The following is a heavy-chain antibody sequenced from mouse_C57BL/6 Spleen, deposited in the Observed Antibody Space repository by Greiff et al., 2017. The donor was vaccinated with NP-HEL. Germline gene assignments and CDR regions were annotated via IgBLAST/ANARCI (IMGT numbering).Heavy chain of an antibody. Sequence: EVKVVESGGGLVKPGGSLKLSCAASGFTFSSYAMSWVRQTPEKRLEWVATISDGGSYTYYPDNVKGRFTISRDNAKNNLYLQMSHLKSEDTAMYYCARSPYYDGSSPVYFDYWGQGTTLTVSS. CDR3: ARSPYYDGSSPVYFDY. CDR1: GFTFSSYA. D-gene: IGHD1-1*01. J-gene: IGHJ2*01. V-gene: IGHV5-4*03. CDR2: ISDGGSYT.